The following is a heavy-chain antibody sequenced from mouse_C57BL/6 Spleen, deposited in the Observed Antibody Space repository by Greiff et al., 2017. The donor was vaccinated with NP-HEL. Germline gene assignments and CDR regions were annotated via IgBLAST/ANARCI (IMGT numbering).Heavy chain of an antibody. CDR3: ARDTGGSLY. CDR2: ISYDGSN. D-gene: IGHD1-1*01. J-gene: IGHJ3*01. Sequence: DVKLQESGPGLVKPSQSLSLTCSVTGYSITSGYYWNWIRQFPGNKLEWMGYISYDGSNNYNPSLKNRISITRDTSKNQFFLKLNSVTTEDTATYYCARDTGGSLYWGQGTLVTVSA. CDR1: GYSITSGYY. V-gene: IGHV3-6*01.